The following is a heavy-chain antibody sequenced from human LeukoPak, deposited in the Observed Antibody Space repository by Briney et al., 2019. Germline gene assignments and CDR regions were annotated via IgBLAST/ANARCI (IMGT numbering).Heavy chain of an antibody. CDR3: ARDPGVRWLVGFDY. Sequence: GGSLRLSCAASGFTFSSYGMHWVRQAPGRGLEWVAVKWYDGSNKYYADSVKGRFTISRDNSKNTLYLQMDSLRAEDTAVYYCARDPGVRWLVGFDYWGQGTLVTVSS. J-gene: IGHJ4*02. CDR2: KWYDGSNK. D-gene: IGHD6-19*01. V-gene: IGHV3-33*01. CDR1: GFTFSSYG.